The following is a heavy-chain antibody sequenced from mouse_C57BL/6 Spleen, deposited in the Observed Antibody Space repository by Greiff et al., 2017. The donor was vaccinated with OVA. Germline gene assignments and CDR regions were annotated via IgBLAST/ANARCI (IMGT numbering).Heavy chain of an antibody. Sequence: VQLQQPRAELVRPGSSVKLSCKASGYTFTSYWMHWVKQRPIQGLEWIGNIDPSDSETHYNQKFKDKATLTVDKSSSTAYMQLSSLTSEDSAVYYCARGTTVAFDYWGQGTTLTVSS. V-gene: IGHV1-52*01. J-gene: IGHJ2*01. D-gene: IGHD1-1*01. CDR3: ARGTTVAFDY. CDR2: IDPSDSET. CDR1: GYTFTSYW.